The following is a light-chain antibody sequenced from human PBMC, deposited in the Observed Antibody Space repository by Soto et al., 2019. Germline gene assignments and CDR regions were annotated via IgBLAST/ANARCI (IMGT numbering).Light chain of an antibody. CDR2: KVS. CDR1: QSLVHSDGIAY. CDR3: MKGKHWPIT. V-gene: IGKV2-30*02. J-gene: IGKJ5*01. Sequence: DVVMTQSPLSLPVTLGQPASISCRSNQSLVHSDGIAYFSWFQQRPGRSPRRLIYKVSNRDSGVPARFSGSGSGTDFALKISRVEAEDVGVYYCMKGKHWPITFGQGTRLEIK.